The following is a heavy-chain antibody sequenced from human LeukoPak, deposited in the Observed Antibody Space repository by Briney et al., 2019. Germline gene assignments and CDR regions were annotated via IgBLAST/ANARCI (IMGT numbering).Heavy chain of an antibody. Sequence: PGGSLRLSCAASGFTFSTYAMHWVRQAPGKGLEWVAVISYDGSNKYFADSVKGRFTISRDNSKNTLYLQMNSLRAEDTAVYYCARGRVSSSTWYSTYYYYFYMDVWGKGTTVTVSS. CDR1: GFTFSTYA. D-gene: IGHD6-13*01. CDR3: ARGRVSSSTWYSTYYYYFYMDV. J-gene: IGHJ6*03. V-gene: IGHV3-30*04. CDR2: ISYDGSNK.